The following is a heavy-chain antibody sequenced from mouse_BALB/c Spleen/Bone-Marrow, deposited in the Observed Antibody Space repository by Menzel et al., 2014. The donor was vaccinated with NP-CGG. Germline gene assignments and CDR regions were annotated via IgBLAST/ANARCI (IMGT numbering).Heavy chain of an antibody. CDR1: GFSLKNYG. V-gene: IGHV2-9*02. CDR2: IGTGRGT. D-gene: IGHD2-1*01. CDR3: ARDRAYGNWYFDV. Sequence: ESGPGLVAPSQSLSITCTVSGFSLKNYGVHWVRQPPGKGLEWLGVIGTGRGTNYNSALMSRLSISKDNSKSQVFLKMNSLQTDDTAMYYCARDRAYGNWYFDVWGAGTTVTVSS. J-gene: IGHJ1*01.